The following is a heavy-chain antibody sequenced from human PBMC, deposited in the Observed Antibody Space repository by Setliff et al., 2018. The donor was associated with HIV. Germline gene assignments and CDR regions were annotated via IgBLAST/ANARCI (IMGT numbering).Heavy chain of an antibody. CDR1: GYTFTSYT. J-gene: IGHJ4*02. D-gene: IGHD3-16*01. CDR3: ARIWGIPPLYYFDY. CDR2: IHAGNGYT. Sequence: ASVKVSCKASGYTFTSYTMHWVRQAPGQRLEWMGWIHAGNGYTKYSQKFQGRVTFTRDTSASAAYMDLSSLRSEDTAVYYCARIWGIPPLYYFDYWGQGTLVTVSS. V-gene: IGHV1-3*01.